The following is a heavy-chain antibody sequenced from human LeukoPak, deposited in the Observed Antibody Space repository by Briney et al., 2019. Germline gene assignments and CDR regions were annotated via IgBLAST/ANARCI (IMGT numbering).Heavy chain of an antibody. J-gene: IGHJ3*02. D-gene: IGHD6-19*01. CDR1: GFTLSSYW. CDR3: ARIPVGGNRAFDI. CDR2: INDHGSST. V-gene: IGHV3-74*01. Sequence: GGSLRLSCAASGFTLSSYWMHWVRQGPEKGLVWVPRINDHGSSTDYADSVKGRFTISRDNGKNTLYLQMNSLRAEDTAVYYCARIPVGGNRAFDIWGQGTMVTVSS.